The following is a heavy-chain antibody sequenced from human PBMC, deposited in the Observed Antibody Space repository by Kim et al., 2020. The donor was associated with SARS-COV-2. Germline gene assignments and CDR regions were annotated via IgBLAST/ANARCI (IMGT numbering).Heavy chain of an antibody. J-gene: IGHJ4*02. Sequence: DSVKGRFIISRDNSKNTLYLQMSSLRSEDTALYYCVKGDSSGWYYPFDYWGQGTLVTVSS. D-gene: IGHD6-19*01. V-gene: IGHV3-64D*09. CDR3: VKGDSSGWYYPFDY.